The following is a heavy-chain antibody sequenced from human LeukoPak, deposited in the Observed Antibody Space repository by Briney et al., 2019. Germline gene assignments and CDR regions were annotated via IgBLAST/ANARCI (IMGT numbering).Heavy chain of an antibody. CDR3: ARETTVTTYDY. Sequence: GGSLKLSCAASRFTFSGSAMHWVRQASGKGLEWVSYISSSGSTIYYADSVKGRFTISRDNAKNSLYLQMNSLRAEDTAVYYCARETTVTTYDYWGQGTLVTVSS. CDR2: ISSSGSTI. CDR1: RFTFSGSA. V-gene: IGHV3-48*04. D-gene: IGHD4-17*01. J-gene: IGHJ4*02.